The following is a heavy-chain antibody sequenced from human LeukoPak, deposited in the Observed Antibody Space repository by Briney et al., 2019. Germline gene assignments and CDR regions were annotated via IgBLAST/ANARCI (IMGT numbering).Heavy chain of an antibody. V-gene: IGHV5-51*01. Sequence: GESLQISCKGSGYSFTSYWIGCVRQMPRKGLEWMGIIYPGDSDTRYSPSFQGQVTISADKSSSTAYLHWSSLKASDTAMYYCARQVEYSSSSGGYYYYYYMDVWGKGTTVTVSS. CDR1: GYSFTSYW. D-gene: IGHD6-6*01. CDR3: ARQVEYSSSSGGYYYYYYMDV. CDR2: IYPGDSDT. J-gene: IGHJ6*03.